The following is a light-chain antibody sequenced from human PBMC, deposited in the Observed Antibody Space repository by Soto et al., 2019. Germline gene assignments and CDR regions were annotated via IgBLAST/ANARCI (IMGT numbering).Light chain of an antibody. J-gene: IGKJ1*01. CDR1: QLVVTSY. CDR3: QQYHSSPLT. V-gene: IGKV3-20*01. CDR2: GAL. Sequence: EIVLTQSPGTLSLSPGERATLSCRASQLVVTSYLHWYQHKPGQAPRLLISGALTRATGVPDRFSGSGSGTDFTLTISRLEPEDFALYFCQQYHSSPLTFGQGTKVDIK.